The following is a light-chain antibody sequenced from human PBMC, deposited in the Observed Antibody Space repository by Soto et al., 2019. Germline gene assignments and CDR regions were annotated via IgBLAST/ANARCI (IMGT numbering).Light chain of an antibody. Sequence: QSVLAQPASVSGSAGQSITISCSGTMRDVGAYNLVSWYQQHPGKAPQLLIYEVIHRPSGVSNRFSGSKSGYAASLTISGLQAEDEADYYCSSYSSTGTLYVFGTGTKVTVL. CDR3: SSYSSTGTLYV. V-gene: IGLV2-14*01. J-gene: IGLJ1*01. CDR2: EVI. CDR1: MRDVGAYNL.